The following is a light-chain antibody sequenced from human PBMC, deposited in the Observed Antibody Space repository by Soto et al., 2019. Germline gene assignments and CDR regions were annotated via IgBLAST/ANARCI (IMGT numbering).Light chain of an antibody. CDR3: MQALQTPST. Sequence: IVMTQSPLSQPVTPGEPASISCRSSQSLLHSNGYNYLDWYLQKPGQSPQLLIYLGSNRASGVXDXXSGSGSGTDSTLKISRVEAEDVGVYYCMQALQTPSTFGQGTKLEIK. CDR2: LGS. V-gene: IGKV2-28*01. CDR1: QSLLHSNGYNY. J-gene: IGKJ2*02.